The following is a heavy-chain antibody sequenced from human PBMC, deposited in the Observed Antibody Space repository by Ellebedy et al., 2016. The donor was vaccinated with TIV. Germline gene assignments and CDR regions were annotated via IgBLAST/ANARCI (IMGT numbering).Heavy chain of an antibody. D-gene: IGHD3-22*01. Sequence: GESLKISCAASGFAFSSNGMSWVRQAPGKGLVWVSRVGSDGDNTKYAESVTGRFTISRDNAKNTLFLQMDSLRAEDTALYYCARHYYDSNGYSRDAFDLWGQGTMVTVSS. CDR3: ARHYYDSNGYSRDAFDL. V-gene: IGHV3-74*03. CDR1: GFAFSSNG. J-gene: IGHJ3*01. CDR2: VGSDGDNT.